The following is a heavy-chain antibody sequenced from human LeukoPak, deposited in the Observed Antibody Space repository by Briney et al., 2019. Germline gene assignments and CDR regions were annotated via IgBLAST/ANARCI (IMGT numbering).Heavy chain of an antibody. Sequence: SQTLSLTCTVSGGSISSGDYYWSWIRQPPGKGLEWIGYIYYSGSTYYNPSLKSRVTISVDTSKNQFSLKLSSVTAADTAVYYCARWGVIGLYCFDYWGQGTLVTVSS. CDR3: ARWGVIGLYCFDY. CDR2: IYYSGST. J-gene: IGHJ4*02. V-gene: IGHV4-30-4*01. D-gene: IGHD3-10*01. CDR1: GGSISSGDYY.